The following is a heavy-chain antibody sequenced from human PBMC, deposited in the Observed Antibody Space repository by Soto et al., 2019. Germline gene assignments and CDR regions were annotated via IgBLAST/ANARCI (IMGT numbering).Heavy chain of an antibody. CDR3: AKDLTGYSSGWWELDWFDP. CDR1: GFTFSSYG. V-gene: IGHV3-30*18. CDR2: ISYDGSNK. D-gene: IGHD6-19*01. J-gene: IGHJ5*02. Sequence: QVQLVESGGGVVQPGRSLRLSCAASGFTFSSYGMHWVRQAPGKGLEWVAVISYDGSNKYYADSVKGRFTISRDNSKNTLYLQMNSLRAEDTAVYYCAKDLTGYSSGWWELDWFDPWGQGTLVTVSS.